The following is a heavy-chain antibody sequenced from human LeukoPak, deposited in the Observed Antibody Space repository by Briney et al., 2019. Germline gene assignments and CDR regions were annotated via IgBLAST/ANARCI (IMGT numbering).Heavy chain of an antibody. CDR2: FDPEDGET. V-gene: IGHV1-24*01. Sequence: ASVKVSCKVSGYTLTELSMHWVRQAPGKGLEWMGGFDPEDGETIYAQKFQGRVTMTEDTSTDTAYMEPSSLRSEDTAVYYCATTPIAVAGTYFDYWGQGTLVTVSS. CDR1: GYTLTELS. D-gene: IGHD6-19*01. J-gene: IGHJ4*02. CDR3: ATTPIAVAGTYFDY.